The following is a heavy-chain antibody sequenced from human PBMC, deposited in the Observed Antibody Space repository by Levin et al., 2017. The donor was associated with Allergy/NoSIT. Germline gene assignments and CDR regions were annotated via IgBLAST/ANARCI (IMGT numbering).Heavy chain of an antibody. Sequence: GGSLRLSCAASGFTFSSYGMHWVRQAPGKGLEWVAVISYDGSNKYYADSVKGRFTISRDNSKNTLYLQMNSLRAEDTAVYYCAKDRGGYCYDGMDVWGQGTTVTVSS. CDR3: AKDRGGYCYDGMDV. J-gene: IGHJ6*02. V-gene: IGHV3-30*18. CDR1: GFTFSSYG. CDR2: ISYDGSNK.